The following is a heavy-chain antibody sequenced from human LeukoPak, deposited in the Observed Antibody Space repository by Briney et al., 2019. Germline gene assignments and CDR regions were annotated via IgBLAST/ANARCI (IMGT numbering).Heavy chain of an antibody. CDR3: AELGIPMIVGV. J-gene: IGHJ6*04. CDR1: RYTLSNAW. D-gene: IGHD3-22*01. Sequence: GGSLRLSCAASRYTLSNAWMYWVRDAPGRGLECVDVIKSKTNGERRDYAAPVRGRFTISRDDSDNTLYVQMNSLRTEDTAVYYCAELGIPMIVGVWGKGTTVTISS. V-gene: IGHV3-15*01. CDR2: IKSKTNGERR.